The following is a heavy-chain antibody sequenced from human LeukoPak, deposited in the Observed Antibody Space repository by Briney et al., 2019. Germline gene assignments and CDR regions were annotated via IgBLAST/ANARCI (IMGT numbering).Heavy chain of an antibody. V-gene: IGHV3-53*01. CDR2: IYSGGST. CDR3: ARGSPDYGGKGFDY. D-gene: IGHD4-23*01. Sequence: GGSLRLSCAASGFTVSSSYMSWVRQAPGKGLEWVSVIYSGGSTYYADSVKGRFTISRDNSKNSLYLQMNSLRAEDTAIYYCARGSPDYGGKGFDYWGQGTLVTVSS. J-gene: IGHJ4*02. CDR1: GFTVSSSY.